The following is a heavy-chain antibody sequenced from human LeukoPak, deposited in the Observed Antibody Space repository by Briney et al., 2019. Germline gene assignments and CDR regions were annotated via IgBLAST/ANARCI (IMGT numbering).Heavy chain of an antibody. J-gene: IGHJ4*02. D-gene: IGHD3-22*01. CDR2: ISDSGGST. Sequence: GGSLRLSCAASGFTFSRYWMTWVRQAPGKGLEWVAGISDSGGSTNYADSVKGRFTISRDNPKNTLYLQMNSLRAEDTAVYFCAKRGVVIRVILVGFHKEAYYFDSWGQGALVTVSS. CDR1: GFTFSRYW. CDR3: AKRGVVIRVILVGFHKEAYYFDS. V-gene: IGHV3-23*01.